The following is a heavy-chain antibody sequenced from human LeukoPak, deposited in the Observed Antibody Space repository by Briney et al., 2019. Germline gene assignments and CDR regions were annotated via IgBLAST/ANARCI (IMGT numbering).Heavy chain of an antibody. CDR3: ARVYYDSSGPNFDY. CDR1: GGSISSGGYY. V-gene: IGHV4-31*03. CDR2: IYYSGST. Sequence: SETLSLTCTVSGGSISSGGYYWSWIRQHPGKGLEWIGYIYYSGSTYYNPSLKGRVTISVDTSKNQFSLKLSSVTAADTAVYYCARVYYDSSGPNFDYWGQGTLVTVSS. J-gene: IGHJ4*02. D-gene: IGHD3-22*01.